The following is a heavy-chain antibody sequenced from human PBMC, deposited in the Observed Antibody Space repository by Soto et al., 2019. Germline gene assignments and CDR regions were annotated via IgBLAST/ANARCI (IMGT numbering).Heavy chain of an antibody. Sequence: GESLKISCKGSGYSFTSYWISWVRQMPGKGLGWMGRIDPSDSYTNYSPSFQGHVTISADKSISTAYLQWSSLKASDTAMYYCARHYYGSGTMGGYYYGMDVWGQGTTVTVSS. J-gene: IGHJ6*02. D-gene: IGHD3-10*01. CDR1: GYSFTSYW. V-gene: IGHV5-10-1*01. CDR3: ARHYYGSGTMGGYYYGMDV. CDR2: IDPSDSYT.